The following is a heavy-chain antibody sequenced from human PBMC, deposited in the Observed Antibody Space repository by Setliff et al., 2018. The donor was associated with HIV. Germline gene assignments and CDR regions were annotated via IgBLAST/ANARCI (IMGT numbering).Heavy chain of an antibody. CDR2: IYWSGLT. Sequence: PSETLSLTCTVSSGSVSRSDYYWGWIRQTPGKGLEWIGSIYWSGLTFYNPSLKSRVTISVDTSKNQFSLKLNSVTAADTAVYYCARDRRNPVNSDMDVWGQGTTVTVSS. V-gene: IGHV4-39*07. CDR3: ARDRRNPVNSDMDV. J-gene: IGHJ6*02. CDR1: SGSVSRSDYY.